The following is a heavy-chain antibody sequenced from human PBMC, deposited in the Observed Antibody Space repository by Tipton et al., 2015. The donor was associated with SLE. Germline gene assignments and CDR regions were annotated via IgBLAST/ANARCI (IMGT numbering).Heavy chain of an antibody. CDR1: GGSFSGYY. D-gene: IGHD6-13*01. J-gene: IGHJ6*02. V-gene: IGHV4-34*01. Sequence: TLSLTCAVYGGSFSGYYWSWIRQPPGKGLEWIGEINHSGSTNYNPSLKSRVTISVDTSKNQFSLKLSSVTAADTAVYYCAGNSSPNYYYGMDVWGQGTTVTVSS. CDR3: AGNSSPNYYYGMDV. CDR2: INHSGST.